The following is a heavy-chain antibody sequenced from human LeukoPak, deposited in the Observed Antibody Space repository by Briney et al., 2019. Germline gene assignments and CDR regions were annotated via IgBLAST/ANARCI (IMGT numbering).Heavy chain of an antibody. CDR3: ARELGYYFDY. D-gene: IGHD7-27*01. CDR2: IYTGGST. CDR1: GGSISSGSYY. Sequence: SETLSLTCTVSGGSISSGSYYWSWIRQPAGKGLEWIGRIYTGGSTNYNPSLKSRVTISVDTSKNQFSLKLSSVTAADTAVYYCARELGYYFDYWGQGTLVTVSS. J-gene: IGHJ4*02. V-gene: IGHV4-61*02.